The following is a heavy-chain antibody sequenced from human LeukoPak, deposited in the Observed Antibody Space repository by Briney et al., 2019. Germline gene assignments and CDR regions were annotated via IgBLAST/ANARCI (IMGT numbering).Heavy chain of an antibody. V-gene: IGHV3-23*01. Sequence: GGSLRLSCAASGFTFSSFAMSWVRQAPGKGLEWVSGISGSGGSTFYAGSVKGRFTISRDNSKNTLYLQMNSLRAEDTAVYYCAKDIGYNWNAQGYGMDVWGQGTTVTVSS. D-gene: IGHD1-20*01. CDR3: AKDIGYNWNAQGYGMDV. J-gene: IGHJ6*02. CDR1: GFTFSSFA. CDR2: ISGSGGST.